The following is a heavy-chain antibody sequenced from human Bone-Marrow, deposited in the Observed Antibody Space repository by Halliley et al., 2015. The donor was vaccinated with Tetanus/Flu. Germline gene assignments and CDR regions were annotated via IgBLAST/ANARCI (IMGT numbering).Heavy chain of an antibody. V-gene: IGHV5-51*01. CDR1: GYSFISYW. CDR3: ARLVGLQANGDFHFDY. CDR2: IYPGDSDT. Sequence: MQLVQSGAEVEKSGESLKISCKVSGYSFISYWIGWVRQMPGKSLEWMGIIYPGDSDTRYSPSFQGQVTISADKSISTAYLQWSRLKASDSAMYYCARLVGLQANGDFHFDYWGQGSLVTVSS. D-gene: IGHD4-17*01. J-gene: IGHJ4*02.